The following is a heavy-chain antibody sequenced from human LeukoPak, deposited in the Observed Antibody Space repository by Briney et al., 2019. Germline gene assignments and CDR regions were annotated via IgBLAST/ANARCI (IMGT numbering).Heavy chain of an antibody. CDR3: AGSSGYYYRFDY. V-gene: IGHV3-7*01. Sequence: GGSLRLSCAASGFTFSRYWMSWVHQAPGKGLEWVANIKQDGSEKYYVDSVKGRFTISRDNAKNSLYLQMNSLRAEDTAVYYCAGSSGYYYRFDYWGQGTLVTVSS. J-gene: IGHJ4*02. CDR1: GFTFSRYW. CDR2: IKQDGSEK. D-gene: IGHD3-22*01.